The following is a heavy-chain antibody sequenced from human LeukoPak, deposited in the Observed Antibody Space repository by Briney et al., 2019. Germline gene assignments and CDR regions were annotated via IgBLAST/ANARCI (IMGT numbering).Heavy chain of an antibody. CDR3: AKEWKVGAHGYGMDV. V-gene: IGHV3-74*01. D-gene: IGHD1-26*01. J-gene: IGHJ6*02. CDR1: GFTVSSYW. Sequence: GGSLRLSCAASGFTVSSYWMHWVRQAPGKGLVWVSRIDTDEGSTNYADSVKGRFTISRDNSKNTLYLQMNSLRAEDTAVYYCAKEWKVGAHGYGMDVWGQGTTVTVSS. CDR2: IDTDEGST.